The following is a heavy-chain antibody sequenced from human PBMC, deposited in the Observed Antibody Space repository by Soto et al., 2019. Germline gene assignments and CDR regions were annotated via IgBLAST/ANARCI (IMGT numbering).Heavy chain of an antibody. CDR2: IYYSGNT. J-gene: IGHJ5*02. CDR1: GGSISSGDYY. Sequence: QVQLQESGPGLVKPSQTLSLTCTVSGGSISSGDYYWSWIRQPPGKGLEWIGYIYYSGNTYYSPSLKGRVTITVDTSKTQFSLKLSSVTAAATAVYYCARERPDGTRLDPWGQGTLVTVSS. D-gene: IGHD2-2*01. CDR3: ARERPDGTRLDP. V-gene: IGHV4-30-4*01.